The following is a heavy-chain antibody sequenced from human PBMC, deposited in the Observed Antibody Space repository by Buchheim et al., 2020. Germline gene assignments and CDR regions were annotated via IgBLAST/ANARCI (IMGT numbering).Heavy chain of an antibody. Sequence: QVQLVESGGGVVQPGRSLRLSCAASGFTFSSYGMHWVRQAPGKGLEWVAVISYDGKNKDYAESVKGRFTISRDNSKHTVDVEMNSLRGDDTAVYYCATNAVAGHEGYWGQGT. J-gene: IGHJ4*03. V-gene: IGHV3-30*19. CDR1: GFTFSSYG. CDR2: ISYDGKNK. D-gene: IGHD6-19*01. CDR3: ATNAVAGHEGY.